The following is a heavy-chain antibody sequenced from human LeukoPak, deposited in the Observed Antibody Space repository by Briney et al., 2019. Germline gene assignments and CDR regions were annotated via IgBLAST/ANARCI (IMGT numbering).Heavy chain of an antibody. CDR1: GFAFSSYG. J-gene: IGHJ5*01. CDR3: AKETYSTSWQLDS. Sequence: PARTLSLSCAASGFAFSSYGGHWVRQAPGKGLEWVAVISYDGSTEYYIDSVKGRFTISRDNSKNTLYLQMNSLRAEDTAVYYCAKETYSTSWQLDSWGDGTLVTVSS. V-gene: IGHV3-30*18. CDR2: ISYDGSTE. D-gene: IGHD2-2*01.